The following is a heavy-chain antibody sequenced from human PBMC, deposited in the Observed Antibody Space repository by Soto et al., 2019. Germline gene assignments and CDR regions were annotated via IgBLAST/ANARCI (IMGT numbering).Heavy chain of an antibody. CDR3: AKGYCSSTSCYMMWDYYYGMDV. J-gene: IGHJ6*02. D-gene: IGHD2-2*02. V-gene: IGHV3-30*18. Sequence: QVQLVESGGGVVQPGRSLRLSCAASGFTFSSYGMHWVRQAPGKGLEWVAVISYDGSNKYYADSVKGRFTISRDNSKNTLYLQMNSLRAEDTAVYYSAKGYCSSTSCYMMWDYYYGMDVWGQGTTVTVSS. CDR1: GFTFSSYG. CDR2: ISYDGSNK.